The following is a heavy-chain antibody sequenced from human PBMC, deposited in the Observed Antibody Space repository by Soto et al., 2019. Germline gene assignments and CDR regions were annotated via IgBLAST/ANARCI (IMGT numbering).Heavy chain of an antibody. Sequence: ASVKVSCKASGYIFTSYYIHWVRQAPGQGLEWMGWINPFDGSRMFAQSFQGRVTMTRDTSTSTVYMEVSSLRSEDTAVYYCSRVDPGETSPFDHWGQGTLITVSS. D-gene: IGHD3-10*01. CDR2: INPFDGSR. CDR3: SRVDPGETSPFDH. J-gene: IGHJ4*02. V-gene: IGHV1-46*01. CDR1: GYIFTSYY.